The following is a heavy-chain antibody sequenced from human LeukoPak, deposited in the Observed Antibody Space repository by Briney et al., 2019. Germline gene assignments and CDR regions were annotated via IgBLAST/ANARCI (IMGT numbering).Heavy chain of an antibody. CDR2: MNPNSGNT. Sequence: ASVKVSCKASGYTFTIYDINWVRQATGQGLEWMGWMNPNSGNTGYAQKFQGRVTMTRNTSISTAYMELSSLRSEDTAVYYCARSLTYYYGSGSYFGYWGQGTLVTVSS. CDR1: GYTFTIYD. V-gene: IGHV1-8*01. D-gene: IGHD3-10*01. J-gene: IGHJ4*02. CDR3: ARSLTYYYGSGSYFGY.